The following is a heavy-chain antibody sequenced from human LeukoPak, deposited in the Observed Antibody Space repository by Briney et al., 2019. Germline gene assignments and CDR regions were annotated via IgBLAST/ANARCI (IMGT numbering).Heavy chain of an antibody. CDR3: ARGSSSVTLPGD. J-gene: IGHJ4*02. CDR2: IWYDGNNK. D-gene: IGHD2-2*01. V-gene: IGHV3-33*01. Sequence: GRSLRLSCAASGFTFSSYGMHWVRQAPGKGLEWVAVIWYDGNNKYYADSVKGRFTISRDNSKNTLYLQMNSLRVEDTAVYYCARGSSSVTLPGDWGQGTLATVSS. CDR1: GFTFSSYG.